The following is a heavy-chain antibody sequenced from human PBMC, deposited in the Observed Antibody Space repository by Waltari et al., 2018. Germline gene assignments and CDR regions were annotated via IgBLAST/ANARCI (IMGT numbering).Heavy chain of an antibody. V-gene: IGHV4-59*01. CDR3: ARDGSMVRGVPNAFDI. J-gene: IGHJ3*02. Sequence: QVQLQESGPGLVKPSETLSLPCTVSGGSISSYYWSWIRQPPGKGLEWIGYIYYSGSTNYNPALKSRVTIAVDTSKNQCSLKLSSVTAAETAVYYCARDGSMVRGVPNAFDIWGQGTMVTVSS. D-gene: IGHD3-10*01. CDR2: IYYSGST. CDR1: GGSISSYY.